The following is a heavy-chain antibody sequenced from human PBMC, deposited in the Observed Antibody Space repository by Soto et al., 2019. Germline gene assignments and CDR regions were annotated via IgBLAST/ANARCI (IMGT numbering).Heavy chain of an antibody. CDR2: ISSNGGST. V-gene: IGHV3-64D*06. Sequence: GGSLRLSCSASGFTFSSYAMHWVRQAPGKGREYVSAISSNGGSTYYADSVKGRFTISRDNSKNTLYLQMSSLRAEDTAVYYCVKAGYDILTGYLDYWGQGTLVTVSS. CDR1: GFTFSSYA. D-gene: IGHD3-9*01. CDR3: VKAGYDILTGYLDY. J-gene: IGHJ4*02.